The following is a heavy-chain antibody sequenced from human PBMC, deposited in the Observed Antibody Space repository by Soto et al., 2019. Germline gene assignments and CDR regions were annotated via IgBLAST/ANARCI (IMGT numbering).Heavy chain of an antibody. J-gene: IGHJ6*02. CDR3: ARPITHQLTDNVVVVDGYGMDV. CDR2: MNPNSGNT. CDR1: GDTFTSYD. Sequence: ASVKVSSKAPGDTFTSYDINSVRQATGQALEWTGCMNPNSGNTGYAQKFQGRVTMTRNTSISTAYMELSSLRSEDTSVYYCARPITHQLTDNVVVVDGYGMDVWGQGTTVTVYS. V-gene: IGHV1-8*01. D-gene: IGHD2-15*01.